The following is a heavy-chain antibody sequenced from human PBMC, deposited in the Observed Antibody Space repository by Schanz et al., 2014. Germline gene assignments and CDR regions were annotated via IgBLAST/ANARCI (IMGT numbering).Heavy chain of an antibody. CDR3: AGATYSSSWYGGSEYFQH. D-gene: IGHD6-13*01. CDR2: ISDYNADT. J-gene: IGHJ1*01. Sequence: QVPLVQSGAEVTKPGASVKVSCKASGYTFTSYGISWVRQAPGQGPEWMGWISDYNADTKYAQKFQGRVTMPWDRSISTANMELRSLRSDDTAVYYCAGATYSSSWYGGSEYFQHWGQGPLVTVSS. V-gene: IGHV1-18*04. CDR1: GYTFTSYG.